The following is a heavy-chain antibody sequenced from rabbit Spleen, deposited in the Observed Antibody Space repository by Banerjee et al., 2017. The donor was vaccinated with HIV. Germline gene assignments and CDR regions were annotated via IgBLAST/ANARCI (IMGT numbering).Heavy chain of an antibody. J-gene: IGHJ4*01. Sequence: QEQLEESGGDLVKPEGSLPLTCKASGFSFSRDYTMCGFRQAPGKGLEWIGCIYAGSSGSTAYASWAKDRFTISKTSSTTVTLQMTSLTAADTATYFCARDGAGGSYFALWGPGTLVTVS. CDR2: IYAGSSGST. CDR1: GFSFSRDYT. D-gene: IGHD8-1*01. CDR3: ARDGAGGSYFAL. V-gene: IGHV1S45*01.